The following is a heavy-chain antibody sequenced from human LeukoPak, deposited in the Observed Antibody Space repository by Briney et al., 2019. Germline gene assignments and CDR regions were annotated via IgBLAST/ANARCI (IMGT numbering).Heavy chain of an antibody. J-gene: IGHJ4*02. CDR2: ISAYNGNT. V-gene: IGHV1-18*01. CDR1: GYTFTSYG. CDR3: AREAGTYCSSTSCYFDY. Sequence: ASVKVSYTASGYTFTSYGISWVRQAPGQGLEWMGWISAYNGNTNYAQKLQGRVTMTTDTSTSAAYMELRSLRSDDTAVYYCAREAGTYCSSTSCYFDYWGQGTLVTVSS. D-gene: IGHD2-2*01.